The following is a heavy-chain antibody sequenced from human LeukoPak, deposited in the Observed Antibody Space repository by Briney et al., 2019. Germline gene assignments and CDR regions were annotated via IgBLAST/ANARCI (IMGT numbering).Heavy chain of an antibody. CDR3: AREDYYGSGSYGDGDAFDI. CDR1: GFTFSSYW. Sequence: GGSLRLSCAASGFTFSSYWMSWVRQAPGKGLEWVANIKQDGSEKYYVDSVKGRFTISRDNAKNSLYLQMNSLRAEDTAVYYCAREDYYGSGSYGDGDAFDIWGQGTMVTVSS. V-gene: IGHV3-7*01. CDR2: IKQDGSEK. D-gene: IGHD3-10*01. J-gene: IGHJ3*02.